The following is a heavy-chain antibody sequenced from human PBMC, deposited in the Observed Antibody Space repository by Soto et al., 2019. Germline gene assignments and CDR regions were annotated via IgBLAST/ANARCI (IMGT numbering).Heavy chain of an antibody. CDR2: IIPFVDVA. Sequence: QVQMEQSGAEVKEPGSSVKVSCKPSGGFLSSFAINWVRQAPGQGLEWMGRIIPFVDVANSAQRFHDRVTFTADKSTDTAYMELSSLRPEDTAVYYCARGDASPWFYFDHWGLGSLVTVSS. J-gene: IGHJ4*02. CDR1: GGFLSSFA. CDR3: ARGDASPWFYFDH. D-gene: IGHD3-9*01. V-gene: IGHV1-69*04.